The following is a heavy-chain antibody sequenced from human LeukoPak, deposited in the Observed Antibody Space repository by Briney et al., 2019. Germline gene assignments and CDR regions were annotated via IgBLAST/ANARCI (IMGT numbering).Heavy chain of an antibody. Sequence: GGSLRLSCAASGFTFSSYWLHWVRQAPGKGLVWVSRINSDGSSTSYADSVKGRFTISRDNAKNTLYLQMNSLRAEDTGVYYCARDPKFTMVRGAHPFNWFDPWGQGTLVTVSS. CDR2: INSDGSST. CDR1: GFTFSSYW. J-gene: IGHJ5*02. V-gene: IGHV3-74*01. CDR3: ARDPKFTMVRGAHPFNWFDP. D-gene: IGHD3-10*01.